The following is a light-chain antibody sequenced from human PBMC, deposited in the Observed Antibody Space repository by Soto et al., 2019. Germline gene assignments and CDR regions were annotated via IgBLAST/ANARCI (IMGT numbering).Light chain of an antibody. CDR2: EVS. CDR1: SSDIGDSKY. J-gene: IGLJ1*01. V-gene: IGLV2-14*01. CDR3: SSHTKSSTLAYV. Sequence: QSALTQPASVSTSPGQSITISCTGTSSDIGDSKYVSWYQQHPGEAPKLIIYEVSNRPSGISNRFSGSKSGSTASLTISGLQAEDEADYYCSSHTKSSTLAYVFGTGTKLTVL.